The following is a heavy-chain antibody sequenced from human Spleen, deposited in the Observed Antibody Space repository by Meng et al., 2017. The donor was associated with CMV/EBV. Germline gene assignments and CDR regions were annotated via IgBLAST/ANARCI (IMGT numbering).Heavy chain of an antibody. J-gene: IGHJ6*02. Sequence: GESLKISCSASGFTFSSYAMHWVRQAPGKGLEWVAVISYDESKKYYVDSVKGRFTISRDNAKNSLYLQMNSLRAEDTAVYYCARLLQYCSSTSCDRGFDYYYGMDVWGQGTTVTVSS. CDR3: ARLLQYCSSTSCDRGFDYYYGMDV. CDR1: GFTFSSYA. D-gene: IGHD2-2*01. CDR2: ISYDESKK. V-gene: IGHV3-30-3*01.